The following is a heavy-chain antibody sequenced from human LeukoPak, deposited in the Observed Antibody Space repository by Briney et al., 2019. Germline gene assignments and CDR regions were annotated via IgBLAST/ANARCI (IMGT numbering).Heavy chain of an antibody. J-gene: IGHJ5*02. D-gene: IGHD6-6*01. CDR3: ARSVGHSSSNWFDP. Sequence: GGSLRLSCAASGFTFSSYGMHWVRQAPGKGLEWVAVIWYDGSNKYYADSVKGRFTISRDNSKNTLYLQMNSLRAEDTAVYYCARSVGHSSSNWFDPWGQGTLVTVSS. V-gene: IGHV3-33*01. CDR2: IWYDGSNK. CDR1: GFTFSSYG.